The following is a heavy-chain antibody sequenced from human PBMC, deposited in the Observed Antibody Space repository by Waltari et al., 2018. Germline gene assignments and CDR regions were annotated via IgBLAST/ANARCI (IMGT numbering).Heavy chain of an antibody. Sequence: QLQLQESGPGLVKPSETLSLTCTVSGGSISSSSYYWGWIRQPPGKGLEWIGSIYYSGSTYYNPSLKSRVTISVDTSKNQFSLKLSSVTAADTAVYYCARTPTVAGTDYWGQGTRVTVSS. J-gene: IGHJ4*02. CDR3: ARTPTVAGTDY. CDR1: GGSISSSSYY. D-gene: IGHD6-19*01. CDR2: IYYSGST. V-gene: IGHV4-39*07.